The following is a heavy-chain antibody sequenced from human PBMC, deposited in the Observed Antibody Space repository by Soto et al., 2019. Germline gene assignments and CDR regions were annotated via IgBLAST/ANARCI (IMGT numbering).Heavy chain of an antibody. CDR1: GFTFSSYA. CDR2: ISGSGGST. V-gene: IGHV3-23*01. CDR3: ANHYGGISYYFDH. D-gene: IGHD4-17*01. J-gene: IGHJ4*02. Sequence: GGSLRLSCAASGFTFSSYAMSWVRQAPGEGLEWVSAISGSGGSTYYADSVKGRFTISRDNSKNTLYLQMSSLRAEDTAVYYCANHYGGISYYFDHWGQGTLVTVSS.